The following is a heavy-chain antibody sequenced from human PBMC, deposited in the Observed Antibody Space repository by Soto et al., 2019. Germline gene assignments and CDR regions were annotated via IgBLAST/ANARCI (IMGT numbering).Heavy chain of an antibody. CDR1: GGSISSGGYY. Sequence: QVQLQESGPGLVKPSQTLSLTCTVSGGSISSGGYYWSWIRQHPGKGLEWIGYIYYSGSTYYNPSLKSRVTISVDTSXNQFXLKLSSVTAADTAVYYCASYVDTENYYYYYGMDVWGQGTTVTVSS. J-gene: IGHJ6*02. D-gene: IGHD5-18*01. CDR2: IYYSGST. V-gene: IGHV4-31*03. CDR3: ASYVDTENYYYYYGMDV.